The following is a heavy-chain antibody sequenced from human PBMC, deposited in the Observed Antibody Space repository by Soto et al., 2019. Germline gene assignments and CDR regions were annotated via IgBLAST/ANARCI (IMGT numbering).Heavy chain of an antibody. CDR1: GGSFSGYY. CDR2: INHSGST. V-gene: IGHV4-34*01. J-gene: IGHJ5*02. D-gene: IGHD6-13*01. Sequence: PSETLSLTCAVYGGSFSGYYWSWIRQPPGKGLEWIGEINHSGSTNYNPSLKSRVTISVDTSKNQLSLKLTSVTAADTAVYYCANRLSLESSSWFPNWSDPWGQGTLVTVSS. CDR3: ANRLSLESSSWFPNWSDP.